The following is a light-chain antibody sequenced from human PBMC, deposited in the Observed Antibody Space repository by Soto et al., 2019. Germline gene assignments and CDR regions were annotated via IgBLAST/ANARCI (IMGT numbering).Light chain of an antibody. V-gene: IGKV3D-20*02. CDR1: QGVSRSY. CDR3: LQRSIGFT. J-gene: IGKJ3*01. Sequence: EIVLTQSPATLSLSPGERATLSCGASQGVSRSYLAWYQQKPGLAPRLLIYDTSNRATGIPDRFSGSGSGTDFTLTISSLEPEDFAVYHCLQRSIGFTFGPGTKVDIK. CDR2: DTS.